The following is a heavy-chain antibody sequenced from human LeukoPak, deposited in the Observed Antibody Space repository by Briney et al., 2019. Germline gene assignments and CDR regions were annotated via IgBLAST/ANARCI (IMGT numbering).Heavy chain of an antibody. CDR1: GFTFSSYW. J-gene: IGHJ4*02. D-gene: IGHD4-11*01. Sequence: PGGSLRLSCAASGFTFSSYWIQWVRQAPGKGLVWVSRINSDGSSTSNADSVKGRFTISRDNAKNTLFLQMNSLRAEDTAVYYCAREGYSGPYLDYWGQGTLVTVSS. CDR3: AREGYSGPYLDY. V-gene: IGHV3-74*01. CDR2: INSDGSST.